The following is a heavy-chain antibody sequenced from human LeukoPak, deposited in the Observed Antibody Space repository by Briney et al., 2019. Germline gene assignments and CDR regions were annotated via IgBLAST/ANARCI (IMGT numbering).Heavy chain of an antibody. Sequence: ASVKVSCKASGYTFTSYGISWVRQAPGQGLEWMGWISAYNGNTNYAQKLQGRVTMTTDTSTSTAYMELRSLRSDDTAVYYCARGLHFRLWDSSDYYPYWGQGTLVTVSS. CDR2: ISAYNGNT. CDR3: ARGLHFRLWDSSDYYPY. CDR1: GYTFTSYG. J-gene: IGHJ4*02. D-gene: IGHD3-22*01. V-gene: IGHV1-18*01.